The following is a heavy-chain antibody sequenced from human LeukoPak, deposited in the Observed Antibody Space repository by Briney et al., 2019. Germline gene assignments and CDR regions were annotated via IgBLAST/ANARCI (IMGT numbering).Heavy chain of an antibody. V-gene: IGHV1-2*02. Sequence: GASVKVSCKASGYTFTGYYMHWVRQAPGQGLEWMGWINPNSGGTNYAQKFQGRVTMTRDTSISTAYMELSRLRSDDPAVYYCAMSYSSGWYVRWFDPWGQGTLVSVSS. CDR1: GYTFTGYY. CDR2: INPNSGGT. J-gene: IGHJ5*02. D-gene: IGHD6-19*01. CDR3: AMSYSSGWYVRWFDP.